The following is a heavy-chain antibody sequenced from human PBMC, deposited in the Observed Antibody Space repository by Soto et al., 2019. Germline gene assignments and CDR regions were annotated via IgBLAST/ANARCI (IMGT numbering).Heavy chain of an antibody. V-gene: IGHV1-69*13. J-gene: IGHJ5*02. CDR2: IIPIFGTA. Sequence: SVKVSCKASGGTFSSYAISWVRQAPGQGLEWMGGIIPIFGTANYAQKFQGRVTITADESTSTAYMELSSLRSEDTAVYYCARPYCSSTSCLNWFDPWGQGTLVTVSS. CDR1: GGTFSSYA. CDR3: ARPYCSSTSCLNWFDP. D-gene: IGHD2-2*01.